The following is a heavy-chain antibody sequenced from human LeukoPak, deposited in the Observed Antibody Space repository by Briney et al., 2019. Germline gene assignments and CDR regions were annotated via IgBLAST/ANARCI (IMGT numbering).Heavy chain of an antibody. V-gene: IGHV4-31*03. Sequence: SETLSLTCTVSGDPISSGSYYWSWIRQHPGKGLEWIGYIYHSGSTYYNPSLKSRVTISVDTSTNQFSLKLSSVTAADTAVYYCARARLTSRPEYFDYWGQGTLVTVSS. D-gene: IGHD6-6*01. J-gene: IGHJ4*02. CDR1: GDPISSGSYY. CDR2: IYHSGST. CDR3: ARARLTSRPEYFDY.